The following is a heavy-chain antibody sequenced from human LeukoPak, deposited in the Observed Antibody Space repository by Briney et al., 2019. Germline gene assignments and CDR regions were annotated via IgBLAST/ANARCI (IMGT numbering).Heavy chain of an antibody. V-gene: IGHV3-23*01. CDR2: ISGSGGST. CDR1: VLDCRGGD. Sequence: GDPLTLSIDPQVLDCRGGDVSWARRAPGQGQKWVSAISGSGGSTYYADSVKGRFTISRDNSKNTLYLQMNSLRAEDTAVYYCAKDGGSGPDLRYYFGYWGQGTLVTVSS. CDR3: AKDGGSGPDLRYYFGY. D-gene: IGHD3-10*01. J-gene: IGHJ4*02.